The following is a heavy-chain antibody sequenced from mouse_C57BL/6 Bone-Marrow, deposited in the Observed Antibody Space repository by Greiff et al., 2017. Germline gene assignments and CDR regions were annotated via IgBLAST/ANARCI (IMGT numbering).Heavy chain of an antibody. CDR1: GFNFKNTY. CDR3: ASRGAMDD. V-gene: IGHV14-3*01. J-gene: IGHJ4*01. CDR2: IDPANGNT. D-gene: IGHD3-1*01. Sequence: VQLQQSVAELVRPGASVKLSCTASGFNFKNTYMHWVKQRPEQGLEWIGRIDPANGNTKYAPKFQGKTTITADTSSNTAYLPLSSLTSEDTAISYCASRGAMDDWGQGTSVTVSS.